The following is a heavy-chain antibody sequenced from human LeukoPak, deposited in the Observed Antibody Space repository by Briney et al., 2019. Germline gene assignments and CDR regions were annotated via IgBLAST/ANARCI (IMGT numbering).Heavy chain of an antibody. CDR2: IHKAGTES. Sequence: PGGSLRLSCAASGFTFTDYWMTWVRQVPGKGLEWVANIHKAGTESYYVDSVKGRLAISRDNAKNSLYLQLSSLRVDDTAVYYCARVGTWELQRVFDYWGQGTLVTVSS. CDR1: GFTFTDYW. D-gene: IGHD1-26*01. V-gene: IGHV3-7*01. J-gene: IGHJ4*02. CDR3: ARVGTWELQRVFDY.